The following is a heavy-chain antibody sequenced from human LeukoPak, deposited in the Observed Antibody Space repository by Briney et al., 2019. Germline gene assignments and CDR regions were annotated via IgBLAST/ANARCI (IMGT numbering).Heavy chain of an antibody. J-gene: IGHJ4*02. V-gene: IGHV3-48*03. CDR1: GFTFISFE. D-gene: IGHD3-10*01. CDR2: ISSSGSTI. CDR3: ARDFSMVRGVIDY. Sequence: GGSLRLSCAASGFTFISFEMNWVRQAPGKGLEWVSYISSSGSTIYYAHSVKGRFTISRDNAKNSLYLQMNSLRAEDTAVYYCARDFSMVRGVIDYWGQGTLVTVSS.